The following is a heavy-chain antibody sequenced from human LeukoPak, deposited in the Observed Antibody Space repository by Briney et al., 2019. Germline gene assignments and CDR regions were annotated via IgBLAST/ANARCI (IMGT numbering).Heavy chain of an antibody. CDR3: ARANGYCSSTSCYSYYYYYYMDV. CDR2: ISYDGSNK. D-gene: IGHD2-2*01. V-gene: IGHV3-30-3*01. J-gene: IGHJ6*03. CDR1: RFSFNNYA. Sequence: GGSLRLSCAASRFSFNNYAMHWVRQAPGKGLEWVAVISYDGSNKYYADSVKGRFTISRDNSKNTLYLQMNSLRAEDTAVYNCARANGYCSSTSCYSYYYYYYMDVWGKGTTVTVSS.